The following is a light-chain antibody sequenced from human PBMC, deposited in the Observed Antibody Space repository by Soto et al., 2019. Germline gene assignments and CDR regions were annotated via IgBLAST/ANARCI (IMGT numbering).Light chain of an antibody. CDR2: AAS. J-gene: IGKJ4*01. CDR3: QQYDILPIT. V-gene: IGKV1-8*01. Sequence: AIRMTQSPSSLSASTGDRVTITCRASQGISSYLAWYQQKPGKAPKLLIYAASTLQSGVPSRFSGSGSGTDFTFTITSLQPEDIATYYCQQYDILPITFGGGTKVDIK. CDR1: QGISSY.